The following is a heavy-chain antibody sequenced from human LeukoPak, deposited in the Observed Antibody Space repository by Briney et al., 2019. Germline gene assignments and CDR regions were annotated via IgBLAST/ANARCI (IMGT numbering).Heavy chain of an antibody. CDR3: ARDLDYAHDAFDI. D-gene: IGHD4-17*01. V-gene: IGHV3-7*01. CDR2: IKQDGSEK. CDR1: GFTFSSYL. J-gene: IGHJ3*02. Sequence: GGSLRLSCAASGFTFSSYLMSWVRQAPGKGLEWVANIKQDGSEKYYVDSVKGRFTISRDNAKNSLYLQMNSLRAEDTAVYYCARDLDYAHDAFDIWGQGTMVTVSS.